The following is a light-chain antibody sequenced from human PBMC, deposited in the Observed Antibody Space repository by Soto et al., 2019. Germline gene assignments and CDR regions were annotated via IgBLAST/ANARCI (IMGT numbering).Light chain of an antibody. CDR1: QSVSSN. J-gene: IGKJ1*01. CDR2: GAS. CDR3: QQYNNWPPWT. V-gene: IGKV3-15*01. Sequence: EIVMTQSPATLSVSPGERATLSCRASQSVSSNLAWYQQKPGQAPRLLMYGASTRATGIPARFSGSGSGTEFTLTISSLQSEDFAVYHCQQYNNWPPWTFGQGTKVEIK.